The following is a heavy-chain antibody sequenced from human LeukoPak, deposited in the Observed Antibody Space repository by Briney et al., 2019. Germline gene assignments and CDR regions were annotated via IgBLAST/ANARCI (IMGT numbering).Heavy chain of an antibody. CDR2: ISSSSSYI. V-gene: IGHV3-21*01. D-gene: IGHD5-24*01. CDR3: ARHRRGYYYMDV. CDR1: GFTFSSYA. Sequence: GGSLRLSCAASGFTFSSYAMHWVRQAPGKGLEWVSSISSSSSYIYYADSVKGRFTISRDNPKNSLYLQMNSLRAEDTAVYYCARHRRGYYYMDVWGKGTTVTVSS. J-gene: IGHJ6*03.